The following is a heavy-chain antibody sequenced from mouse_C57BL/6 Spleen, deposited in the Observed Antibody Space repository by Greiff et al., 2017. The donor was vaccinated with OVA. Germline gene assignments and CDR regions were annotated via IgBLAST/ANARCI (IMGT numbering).Heavy chain of an antibody. CDR3: AREGADYSNPYAMDD. J-gene: IGHJ4*01. V-gene: IGHV1-55*01. D-gene: IGHD2-5*01. CDR2: IYPGSGST. CDR1: GYTFTSYW. Sequence: QVQLQQPGAELVKPGASVKMSCKASGYTFTSYWITWVKQRPGQGLEWIGDIYPGSGSTNYNEKFKSKATLTVDTSSSTAYMQLSSLTSEDSAVYYCAREGADYSNPYAMDDWGQGTSVTVAS.